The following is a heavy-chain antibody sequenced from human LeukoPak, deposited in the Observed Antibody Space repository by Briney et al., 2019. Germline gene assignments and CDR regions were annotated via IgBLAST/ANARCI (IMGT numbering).Heavy chain of an antibody. CDR3: ARGYCSGGSCYYMDV. Sequence: SETLSLTCAVYGGSFSGYYWSWIRQPPGKGLEWFGEINHSGSTNYNPSLKSRVTISVDTSKNQFSLKLSSVTAADTAVYYCARGYCSGGSCYYMDVWGKGTTVTVSS. J-gene: IGHJ6*03. V-gene: IGHV4-34*01. CDR1: GGSFSGYY. CDR2: INHSGST. D-gene: IGHD2-15*01.